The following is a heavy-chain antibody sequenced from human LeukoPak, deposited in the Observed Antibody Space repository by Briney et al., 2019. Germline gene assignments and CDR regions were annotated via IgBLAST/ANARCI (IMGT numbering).Heavy chain of an antibody. CDR1: GFTFSSYS. V-gene: IGHV3-21*05. D-gene: IGHD3-22*01. J-gene: IGHJ4*02. CDR2: ISSSSSSI. CDR3: ARALNTMIVVSGY. Sequence: GGSLRLSCAVSGFTFSSYSMNWVRQAPGKGLEWVSYISSSSSSIYYADSVKGRFTISRDNAKNSLCLQMNSLRAEDTAVYYCARALNTMIVVSGYWGQGTLVTVSS.